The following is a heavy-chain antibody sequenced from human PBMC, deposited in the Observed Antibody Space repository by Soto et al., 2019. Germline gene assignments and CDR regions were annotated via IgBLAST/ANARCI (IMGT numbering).Heavy chain of an antibody. CDR2: IKQDGREK. J-gene: IGHJ3*02. V-gene: IGHV3-7*01. CDR3: ARDGPWAFDI. Sequence: GGSLRLSCGASGFTFSTYWMSWVRQAPGQGLEWVTNIKQDGREKNYVDSVKGRFTISRDNAKNLLYLQMNSLRADDAALYYCARDGPWAFDIWGRGTLVTVSS. CDR1: GFTFSTYW.